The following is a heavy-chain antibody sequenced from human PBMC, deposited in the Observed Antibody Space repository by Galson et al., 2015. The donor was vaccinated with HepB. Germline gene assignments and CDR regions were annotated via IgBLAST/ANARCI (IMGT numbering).Heavy chain of an antibody. J-gene: IGHJ4*02. CDR2: SNAGNGYT. CDR3: ARAATAGSSWNIFDN. CDR1: GNTFTTYI. Sequence: SVKVSCKASGNTFTTYIMHWVRQAPGQRLEWMGWSNAGNGYTKYSQEFQGRVTITSDTSASTAYMELSSLRSEDMAVYYCARAATAGSSWNIFDNWGQGTLVTVSS. V-gene: IGHV1-3*02. D-gene: IGHD6-13*01.